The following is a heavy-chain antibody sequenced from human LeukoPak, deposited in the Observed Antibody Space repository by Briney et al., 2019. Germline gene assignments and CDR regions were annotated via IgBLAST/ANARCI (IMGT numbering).Heavy chain of an antibody. D-gene: IGHD3-9*01. CDR3: TTYKYYDILTGYYLPYAFDI. Sequence: PGGSLRLSCAASGFTFSSYSMNWVRQAPGKGLEWVSSISSSSSYIYYADSVKGRFTISRDNAKNSLYLQMNSLRAEDTAVYYCTTYKYYDILTGYYLPYAFDIWGQGTMVTVSS. J-gene: IGHJ3*02. V-gene: IGHV3-21*01. CDR2: ISSSSSYI. CDR1: GFTFSSYS.